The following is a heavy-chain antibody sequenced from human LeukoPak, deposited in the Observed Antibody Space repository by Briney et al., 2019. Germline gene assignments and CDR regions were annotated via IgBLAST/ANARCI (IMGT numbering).Heavy chain of an antibody. CDR2: IIPIFVTT. Sequence: SVKVSCKASGGTFSGYGLSWVRQAPGQGLEWMGGIIPIFVTTNYAQKFQGRVTITTDESTSTAYMELSSLRSEDTAVYYCARDVLAARHPTYFDYWGQGTLVTASS. V-gene: IGHV1-69*05. D-gene: IGHD6-6*01. J-gene: IGHJ4*02. CDR3: ARDVLAARHPTYFDY. CDR1: GGTFSGYG.